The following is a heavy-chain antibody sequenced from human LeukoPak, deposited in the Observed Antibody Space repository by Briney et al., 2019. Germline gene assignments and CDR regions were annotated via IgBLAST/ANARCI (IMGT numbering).Heavy chain of an antibody. D-gene: IGHD1-26*01. V-gene: IGHV1-2*02. CDR3: ARDRWELTYYFDY. Sequence: ASVTVSCTASGYTFTGYYMHWVRQAPGQGLEWMGWINPNSGGTNYAQKFQGRVTMTRDTSISTAYMELSRLRSDDTAVYYCARDRWELTYYFDYWGQGTLVTVSS. CDR2: INPNSGGT. J-gene: IGHJ4*02. CDR1: GYTFTGYY.